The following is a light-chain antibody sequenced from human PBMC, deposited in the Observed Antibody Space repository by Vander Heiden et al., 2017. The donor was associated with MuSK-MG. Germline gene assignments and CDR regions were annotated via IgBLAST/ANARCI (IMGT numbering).Light chain of an antibody. CDR2: AAS. CDR3: QQCESTLWT. V-gene: IGKV1-39*01. J-gene: IGKJ1*01. Sequence: DIQMTQSPSSLSASVGDRVTITCRASQSISSYLNWYQQKPGKAPKLLIYAASSFQSGVPSRFSGSGSGTDFTLTISSLQPAAFATYYCQQCESTLWTFGQGTKVEIK. CDR1: QSISSY.